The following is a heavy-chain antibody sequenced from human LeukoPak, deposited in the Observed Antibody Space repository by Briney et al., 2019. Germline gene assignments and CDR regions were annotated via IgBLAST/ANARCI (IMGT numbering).Heavy chain of an antibody. D-gene: IGHD6-19*01. V-gene: IGHV4-59*01. CDR2: IYYSGST. CDR1: GGSISSYY. J-gene: IGHJ3*02. Sequence: SETLSLTCTVSGGSISSYYWSWIRQPPGKGLEWIGYIYYSGSTNYNPSLKSRVTISVDTSKKQFSLKLSSVTAADTAVYYCARDRYSSGWYGSGDFDIWGQGTMVTVSS. CDR3: ARDRYSSGWYGSGDFDI.